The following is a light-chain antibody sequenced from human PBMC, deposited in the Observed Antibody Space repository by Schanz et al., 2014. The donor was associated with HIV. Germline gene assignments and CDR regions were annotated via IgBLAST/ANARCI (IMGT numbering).Light chain of an antibody. Sequence: EMVMTQSPATLSVSPGERAALSCRASQDVNNNLAWYQQKPGQAPRLLIYGASSRATGIPDRFSGSGSGTDFTLTISRLEPEDFAVYYCHQYGSSPRTFGQGTKVEIK. CDR1: QDVNNN. CDR3: HQYGSSPRT. CDR2: GAS. V-gene: IGKV3-20*01. J-gene: IGKJ1*01.